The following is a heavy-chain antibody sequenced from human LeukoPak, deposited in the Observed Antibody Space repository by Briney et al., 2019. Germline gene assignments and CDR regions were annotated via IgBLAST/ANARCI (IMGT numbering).Heavy chain of an antibody. D-gene: IGHD6-13*01. CDR3: ARSIDITATGTFYYYGMDV. J-gene: IGHJ6*02. V-gene: IGHV4-34*01. CDR2: INHSGST. CDR1: GGSFSGYY. Sequence: SETLSLTCAVYGGSFSGYYWSWIRQPPGKGLEWIGEINHSGSTNYNPSLKSRVTISVDTSKDQFSLKLSSVTSADTALYYCARSIDITATGTFYYYGMDVWGQGTTVTVSS.